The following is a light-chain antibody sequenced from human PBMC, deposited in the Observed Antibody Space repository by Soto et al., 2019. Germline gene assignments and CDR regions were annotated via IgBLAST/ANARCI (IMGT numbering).Light chain of an antibody. CDR2: DGS. J-gene: IGKJ1*01. CDR1: QSIGGW. V-gene: IGKV1-5*01. CDR3: QNYDSYSLT. Sequence: DIQMTQSPSTLSASVGDRVTITCRASQSIGGWLAWYQQKPGKAPNLLIFDGSSLKSGVPSRFSGSASGTEFTLTISSLQPVDFATYYCQNYDSYSLTFGQGTKVDIK.